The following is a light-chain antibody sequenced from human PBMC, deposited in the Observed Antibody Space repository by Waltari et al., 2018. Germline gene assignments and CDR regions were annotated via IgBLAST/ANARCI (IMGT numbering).Light chain of an antibody. Sequence: EIVLTQSPGTLSLSPGERATLSCRASQIVSSSYLAWYQQKPGQAPRLLILGATSRAPGIPDRFSGSGSGTDFTLTISRLEPEDFAVYYCQQYGSSPETFGQGTKVDIK. J-gene: IGKJ1*01. V-gene: IGKV3-20*01. CDR3: QQYGSSPET. CDR2: GAT. CDR1: QIVSSSY.